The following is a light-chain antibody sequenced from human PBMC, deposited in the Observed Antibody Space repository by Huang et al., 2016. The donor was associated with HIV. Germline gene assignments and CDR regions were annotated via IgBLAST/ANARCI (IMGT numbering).Light chain of an antibody. V-gene: IGKV3-15*01. CDR3: QQYNNWPPIT. Sequence: IVMTQSPATLSVSPGERATLSCRASQSVRSKVAWYQQKPGQAPRRRIYGASTRATGIPARFRGSGSGTEFTLTISSLQSEDFVVYYCQQYNNWPPITFGQGTRLEI. CDR1: QSVRSK. J-gene: IGKJ5*01. CDR2: GAS.